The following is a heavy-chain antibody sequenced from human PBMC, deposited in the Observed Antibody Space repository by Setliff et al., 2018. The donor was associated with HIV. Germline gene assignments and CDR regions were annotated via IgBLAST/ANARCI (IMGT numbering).Heavy chain of an antibody. Sequence: SETLSLTCSVSGAPSTASVSDFFWSWIRQPPGKGLEWIGYIYTTESTNYNPSLKSRVTISVDASKNQFSLKLNSVTAADTAVYYCASGGRWFGEFNFWGQGTLVTVSS. CDR3: ASGGRWFGEFNF. J-gene: IGHJ4*02. CDR2: IYTTEST. CDR1: GAPSTASVSDFF. D-gene: IGHD3-10*01. V-gene: IGHV4-4*09.